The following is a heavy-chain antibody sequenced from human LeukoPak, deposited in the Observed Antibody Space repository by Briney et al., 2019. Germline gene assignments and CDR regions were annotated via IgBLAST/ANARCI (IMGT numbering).Heavy chain of an antibody. CDR3: ARGGYYDSSGYYFDY. D-gene: IGHD3-22*01. CDR1: GFTFSSYW. CDR2: INSDGSST. J-gene: IGHJ4*02. V-gene: IGHV3-74*01. Sequence: PGGSLRLSCAASGFTFSSYWMHWVRHAPGKGLVWVSRINSDGSSTSYADSVKGRFTISRDNAKNTLYLQMNSLRAEDTAVYYCARGGYYDSSGYYFDYWGQGTLVTVSS.